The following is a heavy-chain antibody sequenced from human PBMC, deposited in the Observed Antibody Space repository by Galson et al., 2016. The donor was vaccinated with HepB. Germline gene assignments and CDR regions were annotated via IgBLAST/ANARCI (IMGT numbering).Heavy chain of an antibody. V-gene: IGHV1-69*06. CDR3: TPQFWLDNWFDP. D-gene: IGHD5-12*01. Sequence: SVKVSCKASGDTFRSYAINWVRQAPGQGLEWMGGIIPVFGKSNYARKFQGRVTVTADKSTNTTYMELSSLRSEDTAVYFCTPQFWLDNWFDPWGQGTLVVVSS. CDR1: GDTFRSYA. J-gene: IGHJ5*02. CDR2: IIPVFGKS.